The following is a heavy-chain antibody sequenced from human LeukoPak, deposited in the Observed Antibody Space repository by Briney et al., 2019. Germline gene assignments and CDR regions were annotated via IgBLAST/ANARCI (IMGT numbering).Heavy chain of an antibody. CDR1: GGTFSSYA. CDR3: ARALGYSGYDWYAPRNLFDY. D-gene: IGHD5-12*01. Sequence: GASVKVSCKASGGTFSSYAISWVRQAPGQGLEWMGGIIPIFGTANYAQKFQGRVTITADESTSTAYMELSSLRSEDTAVYYCARALGYSGYDWYAPRNLFDYWGQGTLVTVSS. J-gene: IGHJ4*02. V-gene: IGHV1-69*13. CDR2: IIPIFGTA.